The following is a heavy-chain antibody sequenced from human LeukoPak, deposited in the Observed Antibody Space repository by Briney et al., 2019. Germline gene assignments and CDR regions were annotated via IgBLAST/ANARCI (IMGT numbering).Heavy chain of an antibody. V-gene: IGHV4-38-2*01. J-gene: IGHJ3*02. CDR1: GYSISSGYH. CDR2: IYHSGST. Sequence: PSETLSLTCAVSGYSISSGYHWGRIRQPPGKGLEWIGSIYHSGSTYYNPSLKSRVTISVDTSKNLFSLKVSSVTAADTAVYYCARHQFPPNAFDIWGQGTVVTVSS. CDR3: ARHQFPPNAFDI. D-gene: IGHD2-2*01.